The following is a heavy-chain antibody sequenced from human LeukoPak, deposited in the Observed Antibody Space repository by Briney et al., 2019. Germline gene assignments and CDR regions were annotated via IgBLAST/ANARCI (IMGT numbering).Heavy chain of an antibody. CDR3: AELGITMIGGV. Sequence: PGGSLRLSCAASGFTFSSYWMSWVRQAPGKGLEWVAVISYDGSNKYYADSVKGRFTISRDNANNSLYLQMNSLRAEDTAVYYCAELGITMIGGVWGKGTTVTISS. CDR1: GFTFSSYW. D-gene: IGHD3-10*02. CDR2: ISYDGSNK. V-gene: IGHV3-30*18. J-gene: IGHJ6*04.